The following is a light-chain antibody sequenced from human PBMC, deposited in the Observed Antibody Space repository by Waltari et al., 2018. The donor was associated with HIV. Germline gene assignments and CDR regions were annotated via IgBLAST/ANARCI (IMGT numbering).Light chain of an antibody. Sequence: DIHMTQSPSTLSAFVGDRVTITCRASQGISNWLAWYQQKPGKAPKLLIHKASVLENGVSSRFSGSRFGTDFTLIIDSLEPDDLATYYCQEDNSDPSFGQGTRLEMK. V-gene: IGKV1-5*03. CDR3: QEDNSDPS. J-gene: IGKJ5*01. CDR1: QGISNW. CDR2: KAS.